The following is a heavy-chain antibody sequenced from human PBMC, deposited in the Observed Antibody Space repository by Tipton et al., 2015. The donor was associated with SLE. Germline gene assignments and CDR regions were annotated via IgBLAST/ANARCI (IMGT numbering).Heavy chain of an antibody. CDR3: ARERERESCSGGCGLFDL. J-gene: IGHJ3*01. CDR2: IYYTGST. D-gene: IGHD2-15*01. CDR1: DVSFSNGF. V-gene: IGHV4-59*01. Sequence: TLSLTCTVSDVSFSNGFWNWIRQPPGKALEWIGNIYYTGSTHSNPSLQSRVTISIDTPKNQFSLKLTSVTAEDTAVYFCARERERESCSGGCGLFDLWGRGTMVTVSS.